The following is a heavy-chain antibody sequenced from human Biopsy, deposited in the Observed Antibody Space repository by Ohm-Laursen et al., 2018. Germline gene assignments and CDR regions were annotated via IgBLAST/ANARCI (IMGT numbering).Heavy chain of an antibody. CDR1: GFTINSNY. V-gene: IGHV3-33*08. D-gene: IGHD1-1*01. Sequence: SLRLSCAASGFTINSNYMNWVRQAPGKGLEWVAVLWYDGTNKYYADSVKGRFTISRDNSKNTLYLQMNSLRAEDTAMYYCARPTNARAGGAPFDIWGQGTMVTVSS. CDR2: LWYDGTNK. CDR3: ARPTNARAGGAPFDI. J-gene: IGHJ3*02.